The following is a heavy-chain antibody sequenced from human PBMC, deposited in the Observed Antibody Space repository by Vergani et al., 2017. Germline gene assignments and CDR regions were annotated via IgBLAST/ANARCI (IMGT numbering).Heavy chain of an antibody. CDR2: ISYDGSNK. D-gene: IGHD6-13*01. V-gene: IGHV3-30-3*01. CDR3: AREGYSSSSYNWFDP. Sequence: QVQLVESGGGVVQPGRSLRLSCAASGFTFSSYAMHWVRQAPGKGLEWVAVISYDGSNKYYEDSVKGRFTISRDNSKNTLYLQMNSLRAEDTAVYYCAREGYSSSSYNWFDPWGQGTLVTVSS. J-gene: IGHJ5*02. CDR1: GFTFSSYA.